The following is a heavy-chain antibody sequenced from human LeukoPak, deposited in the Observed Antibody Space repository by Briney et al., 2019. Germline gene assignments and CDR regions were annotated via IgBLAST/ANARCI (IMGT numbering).Heavy chain of an antibody. Sequence: PGGSLRLSCAASGFTFSSYAMSWVRQAPGKGLEWVSAITANGGSTYYADSVKGRFTISRDNSKNTLSLQMNSLRAEDTAIYYCTKKLTVAGTFDYWGQGTLVTVSS. CDR3: TKKLTVAGTFDY. CDR2: ITANGGST. J-gene: IGHJ4*02. CDR1: GFTFSSYA. D-gene: IGHD6-19*01. V-gene: IGHV3-23*01.